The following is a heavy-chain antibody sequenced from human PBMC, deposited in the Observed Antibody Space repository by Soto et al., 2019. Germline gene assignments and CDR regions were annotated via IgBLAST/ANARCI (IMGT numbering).Heavy chain of an antibody. CDR2: INPNSGGT. D-gene: IGHD5-12*01. J-gene: IGHJ6*02. CDR3: ARVGRDGYNYYYYGMDV. CDR1: GYTFTGYY. Sequence: QVQPVQSGAEVKKPGASVKVSCKASGYTFTGYYMHWVRQAPGQGLEWMGWINPNSGGTNYAQKFQGWVTMTRDTSISTAYMELSRLRSDDTAVYYCARVGRDGYNYYYYGMDVWGQGTTVTVSS. V-gene: IGHV1-2*04.